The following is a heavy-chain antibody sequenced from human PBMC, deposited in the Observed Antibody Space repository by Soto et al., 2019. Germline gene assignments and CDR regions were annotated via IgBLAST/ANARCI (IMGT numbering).Heavy chain of an antibody. CDR2: INYGGST. V-gene: IGHV4-34*01. D-gene: IGHD2-2*02. Sequence: QVQLQQWGAGLLKPSETLSLTCAVYGGSFSDYFWTWIRQAPGKGLEWIGEINYGGSTTYSPSLMSRVTISLDTSRNQLSLKLNSVTAADTAVYYCARGGGFCSSTSCYNDYWGQGTLVTVSS. CDR3: ARGGGFCSSTSCYNDY. CDR1: GGSFSDYF. J-gene: IGHJ4*02.